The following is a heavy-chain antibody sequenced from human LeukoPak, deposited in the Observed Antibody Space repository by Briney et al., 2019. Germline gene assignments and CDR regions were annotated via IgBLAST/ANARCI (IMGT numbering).Heavy chain of an antibody. CDR2: INHSGSI. D-gene: IGHD6-19*01. J-gene: IGHJ4*02. CDR1: GGSISSSSYY. Sequence: SETLSLTCTVSGGSISSSSYYWGWIRQPPGKGLEWIGEINHSGSINYNPSLKSRVTISVDTSKNQFSLKLSSVTAADTAVYYCARGGSSGWYGEFDYWGQGTLVTVSS. CDR3: ARGGSSGWYGEFDY. V-gene: IGHV4-39*07.